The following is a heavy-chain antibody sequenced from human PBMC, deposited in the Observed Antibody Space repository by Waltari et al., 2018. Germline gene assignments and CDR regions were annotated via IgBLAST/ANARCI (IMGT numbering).Heavy chain of an antibody. J-gene: IGHJ4*02. CDR1: GFPYSRYS. CDR3: ARGDGYCISGVCKRWIDV. D-gene: IGHD2-8*01. V-gene: IGHV3-30*02. CDR2: MAYGRDKK. Sequence: VPRAEPGGGVAQSGVPLRPSSTASGFPYSRYSLLPVCQAPGKGLEWVAVMAYGRDKKYYRDSMEGRLTISRDTSKNTLFLQMNTLRSEDSGVYYCARGDGYCISGVCKRWIDVWGQGILVTVSS.